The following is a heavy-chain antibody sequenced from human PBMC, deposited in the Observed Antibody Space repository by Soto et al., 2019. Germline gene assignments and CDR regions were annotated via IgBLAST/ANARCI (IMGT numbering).Heavy chain of an antibody. D-gene: IGHD3-3*01. V-gene: IGHV3-33*03. Sequence: GGSLRLSCAASGFDFSDHGMHWVRQAPGEGLEWVTVISYDGTAKYYKESVKGRFTTSRDNSKKTLYLQIDSLRVEDTAVYYCAKDEGRFLRNYFNYGIDVWGLGTTVTVSS. CDR1: GFDFSDHG. CDR3: AKDEGRFLRNYFNYGIDV. CDR2: ISYDGTAK. J-gene: IGHJ6*02.